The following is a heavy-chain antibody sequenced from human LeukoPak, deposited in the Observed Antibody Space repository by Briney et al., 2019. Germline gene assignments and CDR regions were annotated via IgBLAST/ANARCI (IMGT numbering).Heavy chain of an antibody. J-gene: IGHJ3*02. D-gene: IGHD2-8*01. CDR2: INPNSGGT. Sequence: ASVKVSCKASGYTFTGYYMHWVRQAPGQGLEWMGWINPNSGGTSYAQKFQGRVTMTRDTSISTAYMELSRLRSDDTAVYYCARDQGNYCTNGVCYITGAFDIWGQGTMVTVSS. CDR3: ARDQGNYCTNGVCYITGAFDI. CDR1: GYTFTGYY. V-gene: IGHV1-2*02.